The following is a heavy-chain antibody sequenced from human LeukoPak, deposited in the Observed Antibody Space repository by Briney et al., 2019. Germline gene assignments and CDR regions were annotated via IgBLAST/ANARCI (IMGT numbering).Heavy chain of an antibody. CDR2: INHSGST. J-gene: IGHJ6*02. CDR1: GGTFSGYY. D-gene: IGHD6-19*01. CDR3: ARVRVSSGWYLSAYYYYGMDV. Sequence: SETLSLTCAVYGGTFSGYYWSWIRQPPGKGLEWMGEINHSGSTHYNPSLKSRVTLSVDTSKNQFSMKLSSVTAADTAVYYCARVRVSSGWYLSAYYYYGMDVWGQGTTVTVSS. V-gene: IGHV4-34*01.